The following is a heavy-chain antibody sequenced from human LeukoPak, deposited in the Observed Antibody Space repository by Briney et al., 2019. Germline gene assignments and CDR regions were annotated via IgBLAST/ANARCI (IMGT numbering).Heavy chain of an antibody. J-gene: IGHJ4*02. CDR1: GGSISNYY. CDR3: ARETNTGGYTYAYEYYDY. CDR2: IYRSGST. V-gene: IGHV4-59*01. Sequence: SETLSLTCTVSGGSISNYYWSWIRQHPGKGLEWIGYIYRSGSTTYNPSLKSRVTISVDTSKSQFSLNLRSVTAADTAVYYCARETNTGGYTYAYEYYDYWGQGTLVTVSS. D-gene: IGHD5-18*01.